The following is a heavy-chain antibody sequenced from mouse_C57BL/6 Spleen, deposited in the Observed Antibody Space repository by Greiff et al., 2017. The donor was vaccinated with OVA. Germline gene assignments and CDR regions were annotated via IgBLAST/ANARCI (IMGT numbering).Heavy chain of an antibody. Sequence: QVQLQQPGAELVKPGASVKLSCKASGYTFTSYWMHWVKQRPGQGLEWVGMIHPNSGSTNYNEKFKSKATLTVDKSSSTAYMQLSSLTSEDSAVYYCARTGYSNYPLFDYWGQGTTLTVSS. CDR1: GYTFTSYW. J-gene: IGHJ2*01. D-gene: IGHD2-5*01. V-gene: IGHV1-64*01. CDR3: ARTGYSNYPLFDY. CDR2: IHPNSGST.